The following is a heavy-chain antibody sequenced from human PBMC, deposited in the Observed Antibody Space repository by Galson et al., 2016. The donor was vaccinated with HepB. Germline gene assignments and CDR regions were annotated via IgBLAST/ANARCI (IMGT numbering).Heavy chain of an antibody. CDR3: ACPTGGNWTDY. D-gene: IGHD1-1*01. J-gene: IGHJ4*02. V-gene: IGHV3-30*03. CDR2: ISYDGINK. Sequence: SLRLSCAASGFTFSDYGMPWVRQAPGKGLERVAVISYDGINKYYADSVKGRFTISRDNSKNTLYLQMNSLRVEDTAVYYCACPTGGNWTDYWGQGTLVTVSS. CDR1: GFTFSDYG.